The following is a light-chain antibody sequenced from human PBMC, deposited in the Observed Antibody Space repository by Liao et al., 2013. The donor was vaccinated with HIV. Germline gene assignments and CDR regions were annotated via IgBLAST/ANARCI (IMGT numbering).Light chain of an antibody. J-gene: IGLJ3*02. Sequence: SYELTQPPSVSVAPGKTANISCGGNDIGTNSVHWYQQKPGQAPVVVIYYDSDRPSGIPERFSGTNSADTATLTIRRVEAGDEADYYCQVWDSNSDHQVFGGGTKLTVL. CDR1: DIGTNS. V-gene: IGLV3-21*04. CDR3: QVWDSNSDHQV. CDR2: YDS.